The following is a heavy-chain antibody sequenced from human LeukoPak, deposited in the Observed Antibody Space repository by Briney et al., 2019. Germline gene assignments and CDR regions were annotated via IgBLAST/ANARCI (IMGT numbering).Heavy chain of an antibody. CDR2: INHSGST. CDR1: GGSFSGYY. V-gene: IGHV4-34*01. J-gene: IGHJ6*03. Sequence: SETLSLTCAVYGGSFSGYYWSWIRQPPGKGLEWIGEINHSGSTNYNPSLKSRVTISVDTSKNQFSLKLSSVTAADTAVYYCARANYYYYYMDVWGKGTTVTVSS. CDR3: ARANYYYYYMDV.